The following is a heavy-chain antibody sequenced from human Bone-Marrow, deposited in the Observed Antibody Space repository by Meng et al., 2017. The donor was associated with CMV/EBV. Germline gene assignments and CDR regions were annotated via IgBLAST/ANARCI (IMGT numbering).Heavy chain of an antibody. CDR2: IYSGGSRT. CDR3: AKDSRSDFWSGYLFDY. J-gene: IGHJ4*02. V-gene: IGHV3-23*03. D-gene: IGHD3-3*01. CDR1: GFTFSNYA. Sequence: ETLSLTCAASGFTFSNYAMSWVRQAPGRGLEWVSIIYSGGSRTYYADSVKGRFTISRDNLKNTLYLQMNSLRAEDTAVYYCAKDSRSDFWSGYLFDYWGQGTLVTVSS.